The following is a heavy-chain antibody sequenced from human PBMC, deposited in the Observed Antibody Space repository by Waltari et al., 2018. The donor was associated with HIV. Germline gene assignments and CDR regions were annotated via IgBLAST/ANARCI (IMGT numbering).Heavy chain of an antibody. Sequence: EVQLVDSGGGLVKPGGSLRLSCAASGFTFSDYSMNWVRQSPGKGLECVQSIRSSGSFIYDADSVKGRFTISRDNAQNSMYLQMNNLRADDSAMYYCARDSRGTSWSLNWFDPWGQGTLVTVSS. CDR2: IRSSGSFI. D-gene: IGHD6-13*01. CDR1: GFTFSDYS. CDR3: ARDSRGTSWSLNWFDP. J-gene: IGHJ5*02. V-gene: IGHV3-21*02.